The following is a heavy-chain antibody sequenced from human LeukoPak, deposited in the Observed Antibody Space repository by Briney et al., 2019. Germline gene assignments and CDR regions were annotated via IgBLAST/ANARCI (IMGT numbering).Heavy chain of an antibody. V-gene: IGHV4-28*05. D-gene: IGHD2-2*02. Sequence: PSETLSLTCAVSGYSISSSNWWGWIRQPPGKGLEWIGYIYYSGSIYYNPSLKSRVTTSVDTSKNQFSLKLSSVTAVDTAVYYCARTTSSSHTVYGMDVWGQGTTVTVSS. CDR3: ARTTSSSHTVYGMDV. CDR2: IYYSGSI. CDR1: GYSISSSNW. J-gene: IGHJ6*02.